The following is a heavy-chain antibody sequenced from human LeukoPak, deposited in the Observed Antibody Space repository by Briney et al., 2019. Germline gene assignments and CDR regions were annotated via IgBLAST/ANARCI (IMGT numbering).Heavy chain of an antibody. CDR3: ARDAAYGSGSFLAFDI. Sequence: GGSLRLSCAASGFTFSDYYMSWIRQAPGKGLEWVSYISSSGSTIYYADSVKGRFTISRDNAKNSLYLQMNSLRAEDTAVYYCARDAAYGSGSFLAFDIWGQGTMVTVSS. J-gene: IGHJ3*02. CDR1: GFTFSDYY. D-gene: IGHD3-10*01. V-gene: IGHV3-11*01. CDR2: ISSSGSTI.